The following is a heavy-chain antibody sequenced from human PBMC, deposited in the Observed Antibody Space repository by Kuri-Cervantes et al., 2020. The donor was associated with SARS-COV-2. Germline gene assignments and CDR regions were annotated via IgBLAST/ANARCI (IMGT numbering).Heavy chain of an antibody. CDR3: ARGGSIAAARRSYYYYGMDV. D-gene: IGHD6-13*01. J-gene: IGHJ6*02. V-gene: IGHV3-74*01. Sequence: LSLTCAASGFTFSGHWIHWVRQAPGKGLVWVSRINPDGSYTNNADSVKGRFTLSRDNAKNTLYLQMNSLRAEDTAVYYCARGGSIAAARRSYYYYGMDVWGQGTTVTVSS. CDR2: INPDGSYT. CDR1: GFTFSGHW.